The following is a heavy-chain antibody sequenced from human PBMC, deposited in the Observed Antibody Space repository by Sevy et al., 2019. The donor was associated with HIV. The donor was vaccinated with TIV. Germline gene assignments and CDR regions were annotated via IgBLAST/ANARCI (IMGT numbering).Heavy chain of an antibody. V-gene: IGHV4-59*08. CDR1: GGSINSDH. CDR2: VYYIGGT. Sequence: ASETLSLTCTVSGGSINSDHWNWIRQPPGKGLEWIGYVYYIGGTNYNPSLKNRVTISVDRTKNQFSLKLTSVTAADTAVYYCARRNDFAIWGQGTMVTVSS. CDR3: ARRNDFAI. J-gene: IGHJ3*02.